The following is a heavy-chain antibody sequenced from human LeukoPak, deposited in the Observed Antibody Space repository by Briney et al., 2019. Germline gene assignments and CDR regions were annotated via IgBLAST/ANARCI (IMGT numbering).Heavy chain of an antibody. V-gene: IGHV4-4*07. Sequence: PSETLSLTCTVSGGSISSYYWSWIRQPAGKGLEWIGRIYTSGSTNYNPSLKSRVTISVDTSKNQFSLKLSSVTAADTAVYYCARRPVDYDSSGYYGPDSAYYFDYWGQGTLVTVSS. CDR3: ARRPVDYDSSGYYGPDSAYYFDY. J-gene: IGHJ4*02. D-gene: IGHD3-22*01. CDR2: IYTSGST. CDR1: GGSISSYY.